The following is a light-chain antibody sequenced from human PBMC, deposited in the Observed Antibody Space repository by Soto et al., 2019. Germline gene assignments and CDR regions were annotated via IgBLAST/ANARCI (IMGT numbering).Light chain of an antibody. Sequence: DIQMTQSPSTLSGSVGDRVTLTCRASQTISSWLAWYQQKPGKAPKIMIYKASTLKSGVPSRFSGSRSGTECTLTISSLQPDDVATYYCQHYNSYSEAFGQGTKVDIK. CDR2: KAS. CDR3: QHYNSYSEA. J-gene: IGKJ1*01. CDR1: QTISSW. V-gene: IGKV1-5*03.